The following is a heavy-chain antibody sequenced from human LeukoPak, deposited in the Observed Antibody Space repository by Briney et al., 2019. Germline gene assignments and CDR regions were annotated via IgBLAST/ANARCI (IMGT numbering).Heavy chain of an antibody. Sequence: SETLSLTCAVSDYSISSAYYWGWIRQPPGKGLEWIESIYHSGSTDYNTSLKSRVTISVDTSKNQFSLKLRSVTAADTAVYYCARDQAYCGGDCYFDFWGQGTLVTVSS. CDR1: DYSISSAYY. J-gene: IGHJ4*02. D-gene: IGHD2-21*02. CDR2: IYHSGST. V-gene: IGHV4-38-2*02. CDR3: ARDQAYCGGDCYFDF.